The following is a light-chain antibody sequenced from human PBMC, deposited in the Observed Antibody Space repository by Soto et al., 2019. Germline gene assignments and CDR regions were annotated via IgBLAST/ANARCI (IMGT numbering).Light chain of an antibody. CDR2: DVS. Sequence: EIVLTQSPGTLSLSPGERATISCRASQTVTRSYLGWYQQKPGQAPRLLIYDVSNRASGIPDRFSGSGSGTDFTLTITRLEPEDFAVYYCQQYAHSPITFGQGTRLEIK. J-gene: IGKJ5*01. CDR1: QTVTRSY. V-gene: IGKV3-20*01. CDR3: QQYAHSPIT.